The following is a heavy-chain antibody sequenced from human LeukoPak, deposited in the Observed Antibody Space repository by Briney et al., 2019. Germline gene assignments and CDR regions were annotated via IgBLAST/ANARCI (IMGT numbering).Heavy chain of an antibody. CDR1: GFTFSSYA. J-gene: IGHJ4*02. D-gene: IGHD2-2*02. Sequence: GGSLRLSCAASGFTFSSYAMSWVRQAPGKGLEWVSAISGSGGSTYYADSVKGRFTISRDNSKNTLYLQMNSLRAEDTAVYYCAKGTRSSTSCYTDYWGQGTLVTVSS. CDR2: ISGSGGST. CDR3: AKGTRSSTSCYTDY. V-gene: IGHV3-23*01.